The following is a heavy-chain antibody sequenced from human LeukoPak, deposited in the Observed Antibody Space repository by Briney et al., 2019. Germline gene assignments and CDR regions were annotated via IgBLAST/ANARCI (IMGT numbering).Heavy chain of an antibody. Sequence: GASVKVSCKTSGYTFSVYYMHWVRQAPGQGLEWMGWINPNSGGTNYAQKFQGRVTMTRDTSISTAYMELSRLRSDDTAVYYCARDGNPSWELLRRYYYYYMDVWGKGTTVTVSS. CDR1: GYTFSVYY. V-gene: IGHV1-2*02. CDR2: INPNSGGT. J-gene: IGHJ6*03. D-gene: IGHD1-26*01. CDR3: ARDGNPSWELLRRYYYYYMDV.